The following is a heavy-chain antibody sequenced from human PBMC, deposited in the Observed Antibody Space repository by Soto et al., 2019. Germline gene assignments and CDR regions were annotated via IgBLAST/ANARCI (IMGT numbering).Heavy chain of an antibody. CDR3: VRYCSTTLCNGVATRTFDY. Sequence: GGSLRLSCAASRFTFSTYEMNWVRQAPGKGLEWVSYISSSGNTVYYADSVKGRFTISRDNTRNSLYLQMNSLRDEDTALYYCVRYCSTTLCNGVATRTFDYWGQGTLVTVSS. CDR2: ISSSGNTV. J-gene: IGHJ4*02. V-gene: IGHV3-48*03. D-gene: IGHD2-2*01. CDR1: RFTFSTYE.